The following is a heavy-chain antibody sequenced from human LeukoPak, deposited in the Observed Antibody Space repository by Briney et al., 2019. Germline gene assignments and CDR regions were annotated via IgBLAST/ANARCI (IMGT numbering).Heavy chain of an antibody. J-gene: IGHJ6*02. CDR3: ARNNGMDV. CDR1: GFTFSSYA. Sequence: GGSLRLSCAASGFTFSSYAMTWVRQVPGRGPEWVANVNRDGSETYYLDSVKGRFTISKDNAKNSLYLQMNGLRAEDTALYHCARNNGMDVWGQGTTVIVSS. V-gene: IGHV3-7*03. CDR2: VNRDGSET.